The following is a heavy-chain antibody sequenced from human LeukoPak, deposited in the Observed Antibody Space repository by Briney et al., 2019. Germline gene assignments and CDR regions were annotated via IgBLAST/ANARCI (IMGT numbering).Heavy chain of an antibody. V-gene: IGHV1-69*01. J-gene: IGHJ3*02. Sequence: SVKLSCKASVATFSSYAISWVRQAPGQWLEWRGGSIPIIGTANYAQKFQGRVTITADESTSTAYMELSSLRSEDTAVYYCASGVVPAGMFLDAFDIWGQGTMVTVSS. CDR3: ASGVVPAGMFLDAFDI. D-gene: IGHD2-2*01. CDR2: SIPIIGTA. CDR1: VATFSSYA.